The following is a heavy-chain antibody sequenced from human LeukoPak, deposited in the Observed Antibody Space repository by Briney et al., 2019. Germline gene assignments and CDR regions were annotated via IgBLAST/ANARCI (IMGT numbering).Heavy chain of an antibody. Sequence: GASVKVSCKASGGTFSSYAISWVRQAPGQGPEWMGGIIPIFGTANYAQKFQGRVTITTDESTSTAYMELSSLRSEDTAVYYCARVARGWELLQAFDYWGQGTLVTVSS. CDR1: GGTFSSYA. D-gene: IGHD1-26*01. CDR3: ARVARGWELLQAFDY. CDR2: IIPIFGTA. V-gene: IGHV1-69*05. J-gene: IGHJ4*02.